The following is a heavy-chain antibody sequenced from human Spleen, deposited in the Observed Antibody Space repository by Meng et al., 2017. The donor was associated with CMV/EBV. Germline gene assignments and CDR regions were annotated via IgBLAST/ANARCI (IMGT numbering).Heavy chain of an antibody. CDR2: ISMSGFTI. V-gene: IGHV3-48*03. CDR1: GFTFRSYG. J-gene: IGHJ4*02. D-gene: IGHD3-10*01. CDR3: ARESMARGVLPGGIDS. Sequence: GESLKISCAASGFTFRSYGMNWVRQAPGKGLEWIAFISMSGFTIYYAECMKDRFTISRDNPKNSLFLQMNCLRAEDTAVYYCARESMARGVLPGGIDSWGPGTLVTVSS.